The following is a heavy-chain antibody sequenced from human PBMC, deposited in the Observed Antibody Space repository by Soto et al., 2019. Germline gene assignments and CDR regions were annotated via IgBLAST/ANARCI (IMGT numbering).Heavy chain of an antibody. D-gene: IGHD5-18*01. J-gene: IGHJ4*02. CDR3: ARMGIQLWYFDY. V-gene: IGHV4-59*01. CDR2: IYYSGTT. CDR1: GGSISNYY. Sequence: PSETLSLTCTVSGGSISNYYWSWIRQPPGKGLEWIGYIYYSGTTNYNPSLKSRVTISVDTSKNQFSLKLSSVTAADTAVYYCARMGIQLWYFDYWGQGALVTVSS.